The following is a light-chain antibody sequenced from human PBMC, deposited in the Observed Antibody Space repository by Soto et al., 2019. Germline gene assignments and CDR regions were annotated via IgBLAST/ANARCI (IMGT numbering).Light chain of an antibody. J-gene: IGKJ1*01. CDR3: QQYNDYWT. CDR2: DAS. CDR1: QSVSSW. V-gene: IGKV1-5*01. Sequence: DIRMTQSPSTLSASVGDRVTITCRASQSVSSWLAWYQQKPGKAPKLLISDASDLEGGVPSRFSGSGSGTEFTLTISSLQPDDFATYYCQQYNDYWTFGQGTKVEVK.